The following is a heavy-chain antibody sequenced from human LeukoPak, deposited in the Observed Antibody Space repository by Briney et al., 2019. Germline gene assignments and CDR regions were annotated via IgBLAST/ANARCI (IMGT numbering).Heavy chain of an antibody. CDR3: VRKKDSSSYYQ. CDR2: INHSGST. D-gene: IGHD3-22*01. Sequence: PSETLSLTCAVYGGSFSGYYWSWIRQPPGKGLEWIGEINHSGSTNYNPSLKSRVTMSVDTSKNQFSLKLSSVTAVDTAVYYCVRKKDSSSYYQWGQGTQVTVSS. CDR1: GGSFSGYY. V-gene: IGHV4-34*01. J-gene: IGHJ4*02.